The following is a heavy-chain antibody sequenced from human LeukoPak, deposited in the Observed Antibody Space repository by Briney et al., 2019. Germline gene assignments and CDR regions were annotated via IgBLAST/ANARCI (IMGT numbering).Heavy chain of an antibody. CDR2: ISSSSSYI. J-gene: IGHJ3*02. CDR3: ARDGPMIVVVNDEVAFDI. Sequence: GGSLRLSCAASGFTFSSYSMNWVRQAPGKGLEWVSSISSSSSYIYYADSVKGRFTISRDNAKNSLYLQMNSLRAEDTAVYYCARDGPMIVVVNDEVAFDIWGQGTMVTVSS. V-gene: IGHV3-21*01. CDR1: GFTFSSYS. D-gene: IGHD3-22*01.